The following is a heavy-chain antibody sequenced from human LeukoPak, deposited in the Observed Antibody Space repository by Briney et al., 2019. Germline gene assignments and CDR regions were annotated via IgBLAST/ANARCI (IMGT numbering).Heavy chain of an antibody. CDR1: GFTFSSYA. Sequence: GGSLRLSCAASGFTFSSYAIHWVRQAPGQGLEWVAVISYDGSNKYYADTVKGRFTITRDNSKSTLYLQMNSLRAEDTAVYYCARPQDRLALFQRGFDPWGQGTLVTVSS. V-gene: IGHV3-30*04. CDR3: ARPQDRLALFQRGFDP. CDR2: ISYDGSNK. J-gene: IGHJ5*02. D-gene: IGHD3-3*02.